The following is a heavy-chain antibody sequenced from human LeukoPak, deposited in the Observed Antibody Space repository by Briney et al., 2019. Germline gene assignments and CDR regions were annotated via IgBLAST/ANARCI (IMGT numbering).Heavy chain of an antibody. Sequence: PGGSLRLSCAASRFNLSSYGMHWVRQAPGKGLVWVSRISSDGSDTTYADSVKGRFTISRDNAKNTLYLQMSSLRADDTAVYYCATRRDTNNRDYWGQGTLVTVSS. CDR1: RFNLSSYG. V-gene: IGHV3-74*01. D-gene: IGHD5-24*01. J-gene: IGHJ4*02. CDR2: ISSDGSDT. CDR3: ATRRDTNNRDY.